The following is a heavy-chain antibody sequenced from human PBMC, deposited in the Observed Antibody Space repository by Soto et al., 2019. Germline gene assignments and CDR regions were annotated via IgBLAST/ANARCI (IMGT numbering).Heavy chain of an antibody. V-gene: IGHV3-7*01. Sequence: LRVWCAAAGCTCIDHGRSRIRKAPGKGLEWVANIKQDGSEKYYVDSVKGRFTISRDNAKNSLYLQMNSLRAEDTAVYYCARERNDYSNHRNYYYGMDVWGQGTTVTVSS. D-gene: IGHD4-4*01. J-gene: IGHJ6*02. CDR2: IKQDGSEK. CDR3: ARERNDYSNHRNYYYGMDV. CDR1: GCTCIDHG.